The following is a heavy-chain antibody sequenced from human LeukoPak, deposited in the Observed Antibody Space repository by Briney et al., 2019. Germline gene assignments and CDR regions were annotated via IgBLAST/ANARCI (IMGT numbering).Heavy chain of an antibody. CDR3: ARHEGGSWYPSEFDY. CDR2: IYYSGST. J-gene: IGHJ4*02. CDR1: GVSISSSRYY. Sequence: SETLSLTCTVSGVSISSSRYYWGWIRHPAGKGLEWTGSIYYSGSTYYNPSLKSRVTISVDTSKNQFSLKLSSVTAADTAVYYCARHEGGSWYPSEFDYWGQGTLVTVSS. D-gene: IGHD2-15*01. V-gene: IGHV4-39*01.